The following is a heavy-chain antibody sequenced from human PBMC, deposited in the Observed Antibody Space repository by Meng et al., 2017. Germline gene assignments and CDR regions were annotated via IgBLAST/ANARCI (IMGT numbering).Heavy chain of an antibody. J-gene: IGHJ4*02. D-gene: IGHD6-13*01. CDR2: IKRKTDGGTT. V-gene: IGHV3-15*01. CDR1: VFTFNNAW. CDR3: ATGAAAADH. Sequence: LLEFGGWCVSPGGCLSLRCACSVFTFNNAWMGWVRQAPGKGLEWVCRIKRKTDGGTTDYAAPVKGRFTISRDDSKNTLYLQMNSLKTEDTAVYFCATGAAAADHWGQGTLVTVSS.